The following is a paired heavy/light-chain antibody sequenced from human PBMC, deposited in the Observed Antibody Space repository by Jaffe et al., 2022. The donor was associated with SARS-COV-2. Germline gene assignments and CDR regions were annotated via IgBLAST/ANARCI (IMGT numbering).Heavy chain of an antibody. D-gene: IGHD3-22*01. J-gene: IGHJ5*02. CDR2: IYPGDSET. Sequence: EVQLVQSGAEVKKPGESLKISCKGSGYNFASDWIAWVRQRPGKGLEWMGIIYPGDSETRYSPSFQGQVTISADKSTNTAYVQWTSLEASDTAIYYCARHELAYDYDGIGTPGRGWFDPWGQGTLVTVSS. CDR3: ARHELAYDYDGIGTPGRGWFDP. V-gene: IGHV5-51*01. CDR1: GYNFASDW.
Light chain of an antibody. CDR1: QSVSSSY. Sequence: IVLTQSPGTLSLSPGERATLSCRASQSVSSSYLAWYQQKPGQAPRLLIYGASSRATGIPDRFSGSGSGTDFTLTISRLEPEDFAVYYCQQYGTSRGLTFGGGTKVEIK. CDR2: GAS. V-gene: IGKV3-20*01. CDR3: QQYGTSRGLT. J-gene: IGKJ4*01.